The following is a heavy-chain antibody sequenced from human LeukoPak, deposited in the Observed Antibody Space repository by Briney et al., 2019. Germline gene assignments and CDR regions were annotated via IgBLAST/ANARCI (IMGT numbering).Heavy chain of an antibody. J-gene: IGHJ4*02. CDR3: ARDGKATNDY. CDR2: ISGNGDTI. Sequence: GGSLRPSCAASGFAFSTYAMQWVRQAPEKGLEYVSGISGNGDTIYYADSVKGRFTMSRDNSRNTLYLQMGSLRPEDTAVYYCARDGKATNDYWGQGTLVAVSS. V-gene: IGHV3-64*02. D-gene: IGHD5-24*01. CDR1: GFAFSTYA.